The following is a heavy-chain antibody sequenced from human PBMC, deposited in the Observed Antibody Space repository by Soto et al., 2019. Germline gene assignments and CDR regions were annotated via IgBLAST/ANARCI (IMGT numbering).Heavy chain of an antibody. J-gene: IGHJ6*01. D-gene: IGHD1-26*01. CDR2: INTYSGKT. CDR1: GYTFNSHG. V-gene: IGHV1-18*04. Sequence: QVHLVQSGGEVKKPGTSVKVSCKASGYTFNSHGISWVRQAPGQGLEWMGWINTYSGKTSYAQKFQGRVTMTTTTPTNTTYLELRSPRSGDTAVYYCARGPGGATKPYYYYAMDVWGQGTPITVSS. CDR3: ARGPGGATKPYYYYAMDV.